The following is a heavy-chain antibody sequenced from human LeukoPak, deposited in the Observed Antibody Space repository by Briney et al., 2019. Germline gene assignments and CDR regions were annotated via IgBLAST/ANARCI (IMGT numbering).Heavy chain of an antibody. CDR1: GFTFSSYG. V-gene: IGHV3-30*18. J-gene: IGHJ4*02. D-gene: IGHD6-19*01. Sequence: PGGSLRLSCAASGFTFSSYGMHWVRQAPGRGLEWVAVISYDGSNKYYADSVKGRFTISRDNSKNTLYLQMNSLRAEDTAVYYCAKDQAYSSGFDYWGQGTLVTVSS. CDR3: AKDQAYSSGFDY. CDR2: ISYDGSNK.